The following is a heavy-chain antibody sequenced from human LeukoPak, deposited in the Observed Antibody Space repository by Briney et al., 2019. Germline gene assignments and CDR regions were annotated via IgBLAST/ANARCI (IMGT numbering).Heavy chain of an antibody. J-gene: IGHJ6*03. CDR3: AREPIVVVPAAINSGGYYYYMDV. D-gene: IGHD2-2*01. V-gene: IGHV4-59*12. Sequence: SETLSLTCTVSGGSISSYYWSWIRQPPGKGLEWIGYIYHSGSTYYNPSLKSRVTISVDRSKNQFSLKLSSVTAADTAVYYCAREPIVVVPAAINSGGYYYYMDVWGKGTTVTVSS. CDR2: IYHSGST. CDR1: GGSISSYY.